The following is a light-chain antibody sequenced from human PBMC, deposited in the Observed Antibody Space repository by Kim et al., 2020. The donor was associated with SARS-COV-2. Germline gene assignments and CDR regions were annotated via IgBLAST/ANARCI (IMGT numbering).Light chain of an antibody. J-gene: IGLJ2*01. Sequence: QLVLTQSPSASASLGASVKLTCTLSSGHSSYAIAWHQQQPEKDPRYLMKLNSDGSHSKGDGIPERFSGSSSGAERYLTVSSLQSEDEADYYCQTWGTGIRVVFGGGTQLAVL. CDR3: QTWGTGIRVV. V-gene: IGLV4-69*01. CDR1: SGHSSYA. CDR2: LNSDGSH.